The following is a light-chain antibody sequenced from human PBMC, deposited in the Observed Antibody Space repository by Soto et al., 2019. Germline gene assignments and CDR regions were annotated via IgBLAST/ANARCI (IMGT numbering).Light chain of an antibody. J-gene: IGKJ2*01. CDR2: DAS. CDR1: QSVSSY. Sequence: EIVLTQSPATLSLSPGERATLSCRASQSVSSYLAWYQQKPGQAPRLLIYDASNRATGIPARFSGSGSGTDFTLTISSLEPEDLATYYCQQSHSTPYTFGQGTKLEI. CDR3: QQSHSTPYT. V-gene: IGKV3-11*01.